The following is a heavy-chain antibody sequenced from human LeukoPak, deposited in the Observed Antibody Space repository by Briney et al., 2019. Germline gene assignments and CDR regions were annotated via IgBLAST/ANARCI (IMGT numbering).Heavy chain of an antibody. D-gene: IGHD5-12*01. CDR1: GYTFTGCY. Sequence: GASVKVSRKASGYTFTGCYMHWVRQAPGQGLEWMGWINPNSGGTNYAQKFQGRVTMTRDTSISTAYMELSRLRSDDTAVYYCATSGYGEDWFDPWGQGTLVTVSS. CDR2: INPNSGGT. CDR3: ATSGYGEDWFDP. V-gene: IGHV1-2*02. J-gene: IGHJ5*02.